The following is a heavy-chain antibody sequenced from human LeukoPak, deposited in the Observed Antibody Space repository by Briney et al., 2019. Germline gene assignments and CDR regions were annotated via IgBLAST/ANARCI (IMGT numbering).Heavy chain of an antibody. CDR3: ARGRFYYYDNFDY. V-gene: IGHV4-59*01. D-gene: IGHD3-22*01. Sequence: PSETLSLTCTVSGGSINNYYWSWIRHPPGKGLEWIGYIYYSGSTNYNPSLKSRVTISVDTSKNHFSLKLNSVTAADTAVYYCARGRFYYYDNFDYWGQGTLVTVSS. CDR2: IYYSGST. CDR1: GGSINNYY. J-gene: IGHJ4*02.